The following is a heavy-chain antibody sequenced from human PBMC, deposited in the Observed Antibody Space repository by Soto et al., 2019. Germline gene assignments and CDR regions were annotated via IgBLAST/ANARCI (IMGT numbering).Heavy chain of an antibody. CDR1: GDTFSSYA. J-gene: IGHJ6*02. V-gene: IGHV1-69*01. D-gene: IGHD2-2*01. CDR3: ARDGRVYRSRASPMDV. Sequence: QVQLVQSGAEVKKPGSSVKVSCEASGDTFSSYAISWVRQAPGQWLEWMGGIVPIFGTANYAQKFQRRVTITADESTSTDYMELSSLRSEDTAVYYSARDGRVYRSRASPMDVWGQGTTVTVSS. CDR2: IVPIFGTA.